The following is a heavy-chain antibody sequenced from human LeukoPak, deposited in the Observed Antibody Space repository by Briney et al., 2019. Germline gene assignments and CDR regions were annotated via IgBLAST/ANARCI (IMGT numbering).Heavy chain of an antibody. CDR3: AKGPPLASYYYYMDV. V-gene: IGHV3-43D*03. CDR2: ISWDGGST. CDR1: GFTFDDYA. J-gene: IGHJ6*03. Sequence: GGSLRLSCAASGFTFDDYAMHWVRQAPGKGLEWVSLISWDGGSTYYADSVKGRFTISRDNSKNSLYLQMNSLRAEDTALYYCAKGPPLASYYYYMDVWGKGTTVTVSS.